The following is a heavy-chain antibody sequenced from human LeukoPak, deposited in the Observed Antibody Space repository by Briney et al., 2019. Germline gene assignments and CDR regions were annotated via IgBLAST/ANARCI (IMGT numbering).Heavy chain of an antibody. Sequence: GGSLRLSCAASGFNIRNQWMSWVRQAPGKGLEWVAHISEDGSDKLYEESLMGRFTISRHNANNLLLLYMNSLRAQDTAVYFCARSVHSTADYWGQGILVTVSS. D-gene: IGHD6-13*01. CDR1: GFNIRNQW. CDR2: ISEDGSDK. J-gene: IGHJ4*02. CDR3: ARSVHSTADY. V-gene: IGHV3-7*01.